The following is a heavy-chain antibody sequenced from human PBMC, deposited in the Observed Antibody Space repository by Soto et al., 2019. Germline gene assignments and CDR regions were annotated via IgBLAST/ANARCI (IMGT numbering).Heavy chain of an antibody. J-gene: IGHJ5*02. CDR1: GGTFSSYA. CDR3: ARGAYCTNGVCFTRDWFDP. D-gene: IGHD2-8*01. CDR2: IIPIFGTA. Sequence: QVQLVQSGAEVKKPGSSVKVSCKASGGTFSSYAISWVRQAPGQGLEWMGGIIPIFGTANYAQKFQGRVTITADESKSTAYMELSSLRSEDTALYYCARGAYCTNGVCFTRDWFDPWGQGTLVTVSS. V-gene: IGHV1-69*12.